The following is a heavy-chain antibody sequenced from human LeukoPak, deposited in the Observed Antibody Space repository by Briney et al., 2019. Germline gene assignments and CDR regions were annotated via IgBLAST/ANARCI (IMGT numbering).Heavy chain of an antibody. CDR3: ARPGYSTGASDY. J-gene: IGHJ4*02. V-gene: IGHV3-53*01. CDR1: GLTVTSNY. D-gene: IGHD6-25*01. CDR2: IYSGGDT. Sequence: PGGSLRLSCAASGLTVTSNYMSWIRQAPGKGLEWVSVIYSGGDTYYADSVKGRFTISRDNSKNTLYLQMNSLRAEDTAVYYCARPGYSTGASDYWGQGTLVTVSS.